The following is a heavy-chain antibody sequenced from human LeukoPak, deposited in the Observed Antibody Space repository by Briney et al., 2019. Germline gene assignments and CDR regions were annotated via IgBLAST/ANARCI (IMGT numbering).Heavy chain of an antibody. CDR1: GYSFTSYW. CDR2: IDPSDSYT. Sequence: PGESSKISCKGSGYSFTSYWITWVRQMPGKGLEWMGTIDPSDSYTNYSPSFQGHVTISAAKSISTAYLQWSSLKASDTAMYFCARHGYCSGGICHLATFDYWGQGAVVTVSS. V-gene: IGHV5-10-1*01. J-gene: IGHJ4*02. CDR3: ARHGYCSGGICHLATFDY. D-gene: IGHD2-15*01.